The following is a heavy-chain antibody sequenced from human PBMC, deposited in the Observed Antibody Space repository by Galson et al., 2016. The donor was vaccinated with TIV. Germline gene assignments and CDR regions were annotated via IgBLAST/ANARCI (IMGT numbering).Heavy chain of an antibody. CDR1: GFSFRSYW. V-gene: IGHV3-7*01. CDR2: IKEDGSEI. D-gene: IGHD1-14*01. CDR3: ARDLTTRNHGYDY. Sequence: SLRLSCAASGFSFRSYWMSWVRQAPGKGLQWVANIKEDGSEIYSVDSVKGRFTISRDNAKNSLYLQMSSLRAEDTAMYYCARDLTTRNHGYDYWGQGTLVTVSS. J-gene: IGHJ4*02.